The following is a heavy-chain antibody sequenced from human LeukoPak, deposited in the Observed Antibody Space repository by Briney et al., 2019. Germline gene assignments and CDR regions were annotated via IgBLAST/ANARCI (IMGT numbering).Heavy chain of an antibody. Sequence: SETLSLTCAVYGGSFSGYYWSWIRQPPGKGLERIGEINHSGSTKYNPSLKSRVTISVDTSKNQFSLKLNSVTVADTAVYYCARVSMTTVFWGIAVAGTGAFDIWGQGTKVTVSS. J-gene: IGHJ3*02. CDR2: INHSGST. V-gene: IGHV4-34*01. D-gene: IGHD6-19*01. CDR1: GGSFSGYY. CDR3: ARVSMTTVFWGIAVAGTGAFDI.